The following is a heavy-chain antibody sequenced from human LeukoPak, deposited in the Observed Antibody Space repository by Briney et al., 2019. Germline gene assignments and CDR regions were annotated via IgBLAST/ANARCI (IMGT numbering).Heavy chain of an antibody. CDR1: GCTFTSYY. CDR3: ARAAQYSGSSRYFQH. CDR2: INPSGGST. J-gene: IGHJ1*01. V-gene: IGHV1-46*01. Sequence: ASVKVSCKASGCTFTSYYMHWVRQAPGQGLEWMGIINPSGGSTSYAQKFQGRVTMTRDTSISTAYMELSRLRSDDTAVYYCARAAQYSGSSRYFQHWGQGTLVTVSS. D-gene: IGHD6-6*01.